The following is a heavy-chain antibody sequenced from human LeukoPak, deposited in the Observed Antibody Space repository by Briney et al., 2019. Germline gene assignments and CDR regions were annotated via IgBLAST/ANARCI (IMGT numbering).Heavy chain of an antibody. V-gene: IGHV3-53*01. CDR3: ARERGRGRDSPWFDY. J-gene: IGHJ4*02. CDR2: IYSDGST. CDR1: GFIVSGDF. Sequence: GGSLRLSCAASGFIVSGDFMSWVRQAPGKGLEWVSVIYSDGSTYYADSVKGRFTISRDNSKNTLDLQMTGLRAEDTAVYYCARERGRGRDSPWFDYWGQGTLVTVSS. D-gene: IGHD1-26*01.